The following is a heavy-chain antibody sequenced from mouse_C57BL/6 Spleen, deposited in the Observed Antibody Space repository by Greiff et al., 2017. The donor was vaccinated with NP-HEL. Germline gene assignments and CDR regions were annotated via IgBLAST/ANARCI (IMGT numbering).Heavy chain of an antibody. Sequence: EVHLVESGAELVRPGASVKLSCTASGFNIKDDYMHWVKQRPDQGLEWIGWIDPENGDTEYASKFQGKATITADTSSNTAYLQLSSLTSEDTAVYYCTTQGITTVVEGYWGQGTTLTVSS. CDR1: GFNIKDDY. J-gene: IGHJ2*01. V-gene: IGHV14-4*01. CDR3: TTQGITTVVEGY. CDR2: IDPENGDT. D-gene: IGHD1-1*01.